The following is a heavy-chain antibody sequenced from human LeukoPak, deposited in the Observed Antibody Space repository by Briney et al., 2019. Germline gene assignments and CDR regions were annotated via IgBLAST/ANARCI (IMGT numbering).Heavy chain of an antibody. CDR3: ARATLRYQLLWVKQQLGSHYFDY. V-gene: IGHV1-69*13. Sequence: GASVKVSCKASGGTFSSYAISWVRQAPGQGLEWMGGIIPIFGTANYAQKFQGRVTITADESTSTAYMELSSLRSEDTAVYYCARATLRYQLLWVKQQLGSHYFDYWGQGTLVTVSS. J-gene: IGHJ4*02. CDR1: GGTFSSYA. CDR2: IIPIFGTA. D-gene: IGHD2-2*01.